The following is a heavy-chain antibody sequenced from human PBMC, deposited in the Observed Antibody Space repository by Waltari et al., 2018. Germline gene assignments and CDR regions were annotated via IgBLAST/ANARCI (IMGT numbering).Heavy chain of an antibody. CDR1: GYTFTGYY. Sequence: EVQLVQSGAEVKKPGATVQISCQASGYTFTGYYMHWVQQAPGKGLEWMGRVDPEDGETIYAEKFQGRVTITADTSTDTAYMELSSLRSEDTAVYYCAISIVGATAFDYWGQGTLVTVSS. CDR3: AISIVGATAFDY. CDR2: VDPEDGET. J-gene: IGHJ4*02. D-gene: IGHD1-26*01. V-gene: IGHV1-69-2*01.